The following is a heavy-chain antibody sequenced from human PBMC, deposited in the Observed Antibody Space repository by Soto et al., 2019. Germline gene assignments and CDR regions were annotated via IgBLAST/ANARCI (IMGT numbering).Heavy chain of an antibody. CDR1: GYTFSMSG. CDR2: ISGYNGNT. J-gene: IGHJ6*02. CDR3: AGQGHRPYYYYGMDV. Sequence: GASVKVSCKSSGYTFSMSGISWVRQAPGQGLEWMGWISGYNGNTNYEQKFQDRVTMTTDTTTNTAYMELRSLRSDGTAVYYCAGQGHRPYYYYGMDVWG. V-gene: IGHV1-18*01.